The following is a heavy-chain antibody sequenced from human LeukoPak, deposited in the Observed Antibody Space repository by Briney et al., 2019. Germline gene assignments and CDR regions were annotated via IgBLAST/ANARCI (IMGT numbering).Heavy chain of an antibody. CDR3: ARHIASLTGTTTMWYWAFDI. Sequence: GESLKFSCKGSGYRFTSYWIGWVRQMPGKGLEWMGIIYPGDPDTRYSPSFQGQVTISADKSISTAYLQWSSLKASDTAMYYCARHIASLTGTTTMWYWAFDIWGQGTMVTVSS. CDR2: IYPGDPDT. D-gene: IGHD1-20*01. J-gene: IGHJ3*02. V-gene: IGHV5-51*01. CDR1: GYRFTSYW.